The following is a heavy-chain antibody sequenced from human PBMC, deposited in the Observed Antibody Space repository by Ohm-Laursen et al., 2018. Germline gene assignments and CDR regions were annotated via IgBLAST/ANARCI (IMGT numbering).Heavy chain of an antibody. J-gene: IGHJ4*02. CDR3: ARRTYFDS. CDR2: IYYNRDT. V-gene: IGHV4-59*07. Sequence: SDTLSLTCTVSGASISSEYWTWIRQPPGKGLEWIGYIYYNRDTRYNPSLKSRVTISVDTSKNQLSLRLSSVTAADTAVYYCARRTYFDSWGQGTLVTVSS. CDR1: GASISSEY.